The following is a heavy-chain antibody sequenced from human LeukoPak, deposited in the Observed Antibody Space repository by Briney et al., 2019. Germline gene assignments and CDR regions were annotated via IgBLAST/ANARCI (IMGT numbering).Heavy chain of an antibody. V-gene: IGHV1-2*02. Sequence: ASVKVSCKASGYTFTGHYMHWVRQAPGQGLEWMGWINPNSGGTNYAQKFQGRVTMTRDTSISTAYMELSRLRSDDTAVYYCCTPSRGDYADWGQGTLVTVSS. CDR3: CTPSRGDYAD. J-gene: IGHJ4*02. D-gene: IGHD4-17*01. CDR2: INPNSGGT. CDR1: GYTFTGHY.